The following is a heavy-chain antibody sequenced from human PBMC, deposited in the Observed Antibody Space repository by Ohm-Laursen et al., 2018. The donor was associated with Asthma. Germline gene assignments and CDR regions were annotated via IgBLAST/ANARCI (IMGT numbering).Heavy chain of an antibody. Sequence: TLSLTCTVSGGSISSGESYWTWIRQPPGKGLEWIAYMHYSGTTYYNPSLKSRVTISIDTSKNQFSLKLSSVTAADTAVYYCAREDFDWPPGYCDYWGQGTLVTVSS. CDR2: MHYSGTT. CDR1: GGSISSGESY. J-gene: IGHJ4*02. CDR3: AREDFDWPPGYCDY. D-gene: IGHD3-9*01. V-gene: IGHV4-31*03.